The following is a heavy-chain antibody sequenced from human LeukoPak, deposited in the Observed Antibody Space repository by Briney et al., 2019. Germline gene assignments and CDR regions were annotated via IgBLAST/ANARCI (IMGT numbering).Heavy chain of an antibody. Sequence: PGGSLRLSCAASGFTFSNIGMSWVRQAPGKGLEWVSVIGSSGDFTYYADSVKGRFTVSRDNSKNTLALQMNSWITEDTAVYHCPKTSFFDYWGQGTLVTVSS. CDR2: IGSSGDFT. CDR3: PKTSFFDY. CDR1: GFTFSNIG. J-gene: IGHJ4*02. V-gene: IGHV3-23*01.